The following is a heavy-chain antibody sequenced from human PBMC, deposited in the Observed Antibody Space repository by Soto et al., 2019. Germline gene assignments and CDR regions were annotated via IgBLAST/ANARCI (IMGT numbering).Heavy chain of an antibody. CDR1: GFTFSSYG. CDR2: ISYDGSNK. CDR3: AKDNGSGCDWLRVGDASDI. Sequence: QVQLVESGGGVVQPGRSLRLSCAASGFTFSSYGMHWVRQAPGKGLEWVAVISYDGSNKYYADSVKGRLTISRDNSKTTLYLQMNSLRGEDTAVYYCAKDNGSGCDWLRVGDASDIWCQGTMVTVS. D-gene: IGHD5-12*01. J-gene: IGHJ3*02. V-gene: IGHV3-30*18.